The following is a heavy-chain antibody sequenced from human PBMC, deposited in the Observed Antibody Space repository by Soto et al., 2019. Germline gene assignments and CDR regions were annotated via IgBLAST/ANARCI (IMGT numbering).Heavy chain of an antibody. CDR1: VYTLTRFY. Sequence: SVNVSCKPCVYTLTRFYINLVRQATGQGLERMGWMNPNSGNTGYAQKFQGRVTMTRNTSISTAYMELSSLRSEATAVYYCARGKIASGSYSPYYYYGMDVWGQGTTVTVSS. J-gene: IGHJ6*02. V-gene: IGHV1-8*01. CDR3: ARGKIASGSYSPYYYYGMDV. D-gene: IGHD3-10*01. CDR2: MNPNSGNT.